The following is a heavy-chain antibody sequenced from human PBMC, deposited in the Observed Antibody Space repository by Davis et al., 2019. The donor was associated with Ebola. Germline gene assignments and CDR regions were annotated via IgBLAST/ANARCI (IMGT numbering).Heavy chain of an antibody. CDR2: IWYDGSNK. V-gene: IGHV3-33*08. CDR3: ARGDDYIDY. J-gene: IGHJ4*02. CDR1: GFTLSSFW. D-gene: IGHD2-21*01. Sequence: PGGSLRLSCAASGFTLSSFWMHWVRQAPGKGLEWVAVIWYDGSNKYYADSVKGRFTISRDNSKNTLYLQMNSLRAEDTAVYYCARGDDYIDYWGQGTLVTVSS.